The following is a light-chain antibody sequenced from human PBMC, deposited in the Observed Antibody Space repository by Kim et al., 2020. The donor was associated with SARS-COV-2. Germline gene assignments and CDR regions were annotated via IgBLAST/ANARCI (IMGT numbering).Light chain of an antibody. CDR1: TGTIASKY. CDR3: QSYDSTNVV. Sequence: TTSCSRITGTIASKYVQWYQQPPGSAPTTVIQANNQSPSGVPARFSGSIDSSSNSASLTISGLRTEDEADYYCQSYDSTNVVFGGGTQLTVL. J-gene: IGLJ3*02. V-gene: IGLV6-57*03. CDR2: ANN.